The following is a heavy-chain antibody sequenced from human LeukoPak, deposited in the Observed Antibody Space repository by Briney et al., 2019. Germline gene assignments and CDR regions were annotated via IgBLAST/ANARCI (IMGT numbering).Heavy chain of an antibody. CDR2: ISPNSGGT. J-gene: IGHJ4*02. D-gene: IGHD5-18*01. CDR1: GYTISVYD. CDR3: ARIGYNYGADY. Sequence: ASVKVSCKASGYTISVYDIHWVRQAPGQGLQWMGWISPNSGGTNFVQKFQGRVTMTRDTSISTAYMELSRLTSDDTAVYYCARIGYNYGADYWGQGTLVTVSS. V-gene: IGHV1-2*02.